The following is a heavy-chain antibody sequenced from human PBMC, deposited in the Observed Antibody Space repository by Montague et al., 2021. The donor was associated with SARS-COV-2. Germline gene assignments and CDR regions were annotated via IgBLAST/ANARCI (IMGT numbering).Heavy chain of an antibody. V-gene: IGHV4-59*01. J-gene: IGHJ3*02. CDR1: GGHYF. CDR3: ARHITGSGNAFDI. CDR2: IYYSGTT. D-gene: IGHD3-10*01. Sequence: SETLSLTCTVSGGHYFWSWIRQPPGKGLEWIGYIYYSGTTKYNPSLESRVTISLDTSKNQLSLRLSSVTAADTAVYYCARHITGSGNAFDIWGQGTMVTVSS.